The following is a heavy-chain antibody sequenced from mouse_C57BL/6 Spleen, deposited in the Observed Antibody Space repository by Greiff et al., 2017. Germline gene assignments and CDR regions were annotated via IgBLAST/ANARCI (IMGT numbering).Heavy chain of an antibody. J-gene: IGHJ2*01. CDR3: AREGYDDYFDY. D-gene: IGHD2-2*01. V-gene: IGHV1-64*01. CDR1: GYTFTSYW. CDR2: IHPNSGST. Sequence: QVQLQQPGAELAKPGASVKLSCKASGYTFTSYWMHWVKQRPGQGLEWIGMIHPNSGSTNYNEKFKSKATLTVDNSSSTAYMQLSSLTSEDSAVYYCAREGYDDYFDYWGQGTTLTVSS.